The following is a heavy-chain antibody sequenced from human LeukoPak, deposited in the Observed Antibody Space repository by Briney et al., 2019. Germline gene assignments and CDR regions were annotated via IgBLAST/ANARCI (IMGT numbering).Heavy chain of an antibody. CDR2: ISSSSSYI. D-gene: IGHD6-13*01. J-gene: IGHJ4*02. V-gene: IGHV3-21*01. CDR1: GFTFSSYS. CDR3: AREAGYSSSWYYFDY. Sequence: KTGGSLRLSGAASGFTFSSYSMNWVRQAPGKGLEWVSSISSSSSYIYYADSVKGRFTISRDNAKNSLYLQMNSLRAEDTAVYYCAREAGYSSSWYYFDYWGQGTLVTVSS.